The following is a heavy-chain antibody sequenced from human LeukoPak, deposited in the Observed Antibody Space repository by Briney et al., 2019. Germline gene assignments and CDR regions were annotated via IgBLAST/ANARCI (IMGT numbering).Heavy chain of an antibody. CDR1: GGSISSYY. CDR2: IYYSGST. V-gene: IGHV4-59*08. D-gene: IGHD3-16*01. CDR3: ARHESFGANWFDP. J-gene: IGHJ5*02. Sequence: SETLSLTCTVSGGSISSYYWSWIRQPPGKGLEWIGYIYYSGSTNYNPSLKSRVTISVDTSKNQFSLKLSSVTAADTAVYYCARHESFGANWFDPWGQGTLVTVSS.